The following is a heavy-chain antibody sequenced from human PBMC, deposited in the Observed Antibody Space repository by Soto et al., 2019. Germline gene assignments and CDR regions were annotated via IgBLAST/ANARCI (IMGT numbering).Heavy chain of an antibody. J-gene: IGHJ4*02. D-gene: IGHD2-8*02. CDR2: ISGSGITT. CDR1: GFTFDTYV. V-gene: IGHV3-23*01. CDR3: GTTQRDLSTGWHTFDY. Sequence: GGSLRLSCAASGFTFDTYVLSWVRQSPGKGLEWVASISGSGITTFYAESVRGRFIISRDNSNNSVFLQMAGLRADDTALYFCGTTQRDLSTGWHTFDYSGQAPLVTVSS.